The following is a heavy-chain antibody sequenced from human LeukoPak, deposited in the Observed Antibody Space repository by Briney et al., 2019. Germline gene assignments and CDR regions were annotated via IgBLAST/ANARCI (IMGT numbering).Heavy chain of an antibody. CDR3: ARDQGNYDSSGYYGYYYYYMDV. J-gene: IGHJ6*03. CDR1: GGSISSGYY. Sequence: SQTLSLTCTVSGGSISSGYYWGWIRQPPGKGLEWIGSIYHSGSTYYNPSLKSRVTISVDTSKNQFSLKLSSVTAADTAVYYCARDQGNYDSSGYYGYYYYYMDVWGKGTTVTVSS. CDR2: IYHSGST. D-gene: IGHD3-22*01. V-gene: IGHV4-38-2*02.